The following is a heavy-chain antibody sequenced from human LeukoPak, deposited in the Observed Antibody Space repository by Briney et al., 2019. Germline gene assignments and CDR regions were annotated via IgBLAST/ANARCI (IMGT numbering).Heavy chain of an antibody. V-gene: IGHV4-38-2*02. J-gene: IGHJ4*02. CDR2: IYHSGST. CDR1: GYSISSGYY. Sequence: SETLSLTCTVSGYSISSGYYWGWIRQPPGKGLEWIGSIYHSGSTFDNPSLKSRVTISVDTSKNQFSLKLSSVTAADTAVYYCARQVRDSSPGLYFDYWGQGTLVTVSS. CDR3: ARQVRDSSPGLYFDY. D-gene: IGHD3-22*01.